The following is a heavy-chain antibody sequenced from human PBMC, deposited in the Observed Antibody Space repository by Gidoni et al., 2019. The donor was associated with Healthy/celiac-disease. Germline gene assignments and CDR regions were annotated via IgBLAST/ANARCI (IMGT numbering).Heavy chain of an antibody. CDR2: IIPIFGTA. D-gene: IGHD3-22*01. CDR1: AGPFSSYA. Sequence: QVQLVQSGAAVKKPGSSVKVSCKASAGPFSSYAISWVRQAPGQGLEWMGGIIPIFGTANYAQKFQGRVTITADESTSTAYMELSSLRSEDTAVYYCARDRRGYYDGGFDYWGQGTLVTVSS. J-gene: IGHJ4*02. V-gene: IGHV1-69*01. CDR3: ARDRRGYYDGGFDY.